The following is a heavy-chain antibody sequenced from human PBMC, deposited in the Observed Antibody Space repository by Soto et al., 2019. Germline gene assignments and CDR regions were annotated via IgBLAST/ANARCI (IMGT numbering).Heavy chain of an antibody. Sequence: GGSLRLSCAASGFTFNSYAISWVRQAPGKGLEWVSVISGSGGSRYYADSVKGRFTISRDNSKNTLYLQMNSLRAEDTAVYYCAKAGYCTNGVCYLYYFDYWGQGTLVTVS. D-gene: IGHD2-8*01. J-gene: IGHJ4*02. CDR2: ISGSGGSR. CDR3: AKAGYCTNGVCYLYYFDY. CDR1: GFTFNSYA. V-gene: IGHV3-23*01.